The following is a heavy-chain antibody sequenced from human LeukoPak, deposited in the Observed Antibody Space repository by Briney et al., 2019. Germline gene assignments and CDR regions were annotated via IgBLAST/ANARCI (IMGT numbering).Heavy chain of an antibody. CDR2: ISGSGGST. Sequence: PGGSLRLSCAASGFTVSSNYMSWVRQAPGKGLEWVSAISGSGGSTYYADSVKGRFTISRDNSKNTLYLQMNSLRAEDTAVYYCAKSTRLGTVTTVYYWGQGTLVTVSS. CDR3: AKSTRLGTVTTVYY. D-gene: IGHD4-17*01. V-gene: IGHV3-23*01. CDR1: GFTVSSNY. J-gene: IGHJ4*02.